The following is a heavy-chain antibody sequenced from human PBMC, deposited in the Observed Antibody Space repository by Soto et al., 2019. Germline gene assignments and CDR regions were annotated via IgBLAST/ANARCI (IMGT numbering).Heavy chain of an antibody. Sequence: SETLSLTCTVSGGSVSGGSYYWSWIRQPPGKGLEWIGYIYYSGSTNYNPSLKSRVTISVDTSKNQFSLKLSSVTAADTAVCSCASRNPSRSTYYYYGMDVWGQGTTVTVSS. D-gene: IGHD6-6*01. V-gene: IGHV4-61*01. J-gene: IGHJ6*02. CDR3: ASRNPSRSTYYYYGMDV. CDR1: GGSVSGGSYY. CDR2: IYYSGST.